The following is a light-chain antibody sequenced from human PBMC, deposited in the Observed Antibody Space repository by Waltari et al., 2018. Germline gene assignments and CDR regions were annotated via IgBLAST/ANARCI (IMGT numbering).Light chain of an antibody. J-gene: IGKJ3*01. CDR1: QSVSNY. Sequence: EIVLTQSPATLSLSPGERATLSCRVSQSVSNYLAWYQQKPGQAPRLLIYDASKRAIGIPARFSGSGSGTDFTLTISSLEPEDFAVYYCQQRSNPFAFGPGTKVDIK. CDR3: QQRSNPFA. V-gene: IGKV3-11*01. CDR2: DAS.